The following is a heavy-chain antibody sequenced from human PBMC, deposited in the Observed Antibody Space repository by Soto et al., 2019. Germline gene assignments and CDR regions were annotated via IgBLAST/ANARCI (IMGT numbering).Heavy chain of an antibody. CDR3: ARDPYGDYDYYYGMDV. J-gene: IGHJ6*02. Sequence: QVQLVESGGGVVQPGRSLRLSCAASGFTFSSYGMHWVRQAPGKGLEWVAVIWYDGSNKYYADSVKGRFTISRDNSKNTLYRQMNSLRAEDTAVYYCARDPYGDYDYYYGMDVWGQGTTVTVSS. CDR1: GFTFSSYG. D-gene: IGHD4-17*01. V-gene: IGHV3-33*01. CDR2: IWYDGSNK.